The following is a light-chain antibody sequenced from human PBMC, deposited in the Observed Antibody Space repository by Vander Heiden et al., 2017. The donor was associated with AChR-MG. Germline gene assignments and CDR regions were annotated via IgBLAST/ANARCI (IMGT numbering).Light chain of an antibody. CDR3: NSRDSSGNHRV. CDR1: SLRSYY. CDR2: GKN. Sequence: SSELTQDPAVSVALGPPVRITCQGDSLRSYYASWYQQKPGQAPVLVIYGKNNRPSGIPDRFSGSSSGNTASLTITGAQAEDEADYYCNSRDSSGNHRVFGGGTKLTGL. J-gene: IGLJ2*01. V-gene: IGLV3-19*01.